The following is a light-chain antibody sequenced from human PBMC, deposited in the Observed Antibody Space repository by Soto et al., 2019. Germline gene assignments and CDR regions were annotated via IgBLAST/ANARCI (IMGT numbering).Light chain of an antibody. Sequence: EIVLTQTPGTLSLSPGERATLSCRASQSVSNNYLAWYQQKPGQAPRLLIYGASSRATGIPDRFSGSGSGTEFTLTISSLQSEDFAVYFCQQYHIWPSWTFGQGTKVDI. V-gene: IGKV3-20*01. CDR3: QQYHIWPSWT. J-gene: IGKJ1*01. CDR1: QSVSNNY. CDR2: GAS.